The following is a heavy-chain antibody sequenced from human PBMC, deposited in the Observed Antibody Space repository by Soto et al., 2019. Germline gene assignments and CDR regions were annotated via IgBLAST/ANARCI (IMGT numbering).Heavy chain of an antibody. J-gene: IGHJ4*02. CDR3: VRNNDGGSSIFNY. V-gene: IGHV3-23*01. Sequence: GVSLRLACAASGFYFRNFAMNWVRQAPGRGLEWVSGISDSGTRTSYTDSVKGRFTISRDISKSTLYLQMNSLRADDTALYYCVRNNDGGSSIFNYWGQGTMVTVSS. CDR1: GFYFRNFA. CDR2: ISDSGTRT. D-gene: IGHD3-16*01.